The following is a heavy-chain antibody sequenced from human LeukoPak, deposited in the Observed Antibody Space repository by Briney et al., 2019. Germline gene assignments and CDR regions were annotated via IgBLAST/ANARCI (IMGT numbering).Heavy chain of an antibody. Sequence: SGTLSLTCAVSGGSITTSDWWSWVRQPPGKGLEWIGEIYHSGNTNYSPSLKSRVTISVDKSKNQFSLKLSSVTAADTAMYYCARGRSSGEYHFDHWGQGTLVTVSS. CDR2: IYHSGNT. CDR3: ARGRSSGEYHFDH. J-gene: IGHJ4*02. CDR1: GGSITTSDW. V-gene: IGHV4-4*02. D-gene: IGHD3-22*01.